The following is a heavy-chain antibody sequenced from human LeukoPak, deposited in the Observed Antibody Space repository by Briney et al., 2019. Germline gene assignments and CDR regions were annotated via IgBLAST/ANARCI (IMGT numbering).Heavy chain of an antibody. V-gene: IGHV4-4*02. CDR3: AREGYYDSSGPTYYYYMDV. CDR1: GGSISSSNW. J-gene: IGHJ6*03. Sequence: PSGTLSLTCAVSGGSISSSNWWSWVRQPPGKGLEWIGEIYHSGSTNYNPSLKSRVTISVDTSKNQLSLKLSSVTAADTAVYYCAREGYYDSSGPTYYYYMDVWGKGTTVTVSS. D-gene: IGHD3-22*01. CDR2: IYHSGST.